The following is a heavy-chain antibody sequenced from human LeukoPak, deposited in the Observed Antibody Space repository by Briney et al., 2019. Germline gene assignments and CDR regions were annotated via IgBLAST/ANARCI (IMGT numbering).Heavy chain of an antibody. V-gene: IGHV4-30-4*01. Sequence: SETLSLTCTVSGGSISSGGYYWNWIRQPPGKGLEWIGYIYYSGSTYYNPSLKSRVTISVDTSKNQFSLKLSSVTAADTAVYYCASRNYYDSSFTFDYWGQGTLVTVSS. CDR2: IYYSGST. J-gene: IGHJ4*02. D-gene: IGHD3-22*01. CDR3: ASRNYYDSSFTFDY. CDR1: GGSISSGGYY.